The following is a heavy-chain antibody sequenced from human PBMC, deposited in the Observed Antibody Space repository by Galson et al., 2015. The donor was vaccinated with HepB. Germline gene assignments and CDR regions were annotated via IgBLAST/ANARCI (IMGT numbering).Heavy chain of an antibody. J-gene: IGHJ4*02. Sequence: SLRLSCATSGFTFSSYAMHWVRQAPGKGLEWVAVISYDESDKYYADSVKGRFTISRDNSKNTLYLQMKSLRAEDTAVYYCARDRAIFGVVHFDYWGQGTLVTVSS. CDR3: ARDRAIFGVVHFDY. D-gene: IGHD3-3*01. CDR1: GFTFSSYA. CDR2: ISYDESDK. V-gene: IGHV3-30-3*01.